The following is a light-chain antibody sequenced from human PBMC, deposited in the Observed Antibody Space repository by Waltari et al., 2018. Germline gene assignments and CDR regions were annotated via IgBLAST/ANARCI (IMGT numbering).Light chain of an antibody. CDR3: HSRDASGVAGS. CDR1: SLRSYY. CDR2: DKN. J-gene: IGLJ2*01. V-gene: IGLV3-19*01. Sequence: SSELTQDPAVSVAMGQTVRITCPGDSLRSYYESWYQQRPGQAPILVIYDKNNRPSGVPDRFSGSSSHNTGSLTITGAQAEDEASYYCHSRDASGVAGSFGGGTKLTVL.